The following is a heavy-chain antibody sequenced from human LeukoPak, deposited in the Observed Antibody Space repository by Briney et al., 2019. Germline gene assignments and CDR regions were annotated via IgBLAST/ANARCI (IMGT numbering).Heavy chain of an antibody. CDR1: GYSFTSYW. Sequence: GESLKISCKGSGYSFTSYWIGWVRQMPGKGLEWMGIIYPGDSDTRYSPSFQGQVTISADKSISTAYLQWSSQKASDTAMYYCAKGTYYYDSSGYSHGANFDYWGQGTLVTVSS. CDR3: AKGTYYYDSSGYSHGANFDY. D-gene: IGHD3-22*01. J-gene: IGHJ4*02. V-gene: IGHV5-51*01. CDR2: IYPGDSDT.